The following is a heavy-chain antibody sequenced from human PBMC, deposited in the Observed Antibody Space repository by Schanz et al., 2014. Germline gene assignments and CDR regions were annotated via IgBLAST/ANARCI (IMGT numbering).Heavy chain of an antibody. CDR3: ARGREVVAKIFDV. CDR1: GFTFSRFG. J-gene: IGHJ3*01. Sequence: QVQLVESGGGVVRPGRSLRLSCATSGFTFSRFGMHWVRQAPGKGPEWVALVWSDGNTKYYVDSVKGRFTISRDNSMNTLHLQMDGLRAEDTGVYYCARGREVVAKIFDVWGQGTMVTVSS. V-gene: IGHV3-33*01. CDR2: VWSDGNTK. D-gene: IGHD3-22*01.